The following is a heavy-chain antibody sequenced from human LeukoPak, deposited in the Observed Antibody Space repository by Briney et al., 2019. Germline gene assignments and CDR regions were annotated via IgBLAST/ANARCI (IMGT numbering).Heavy chain of an antibody. D-gene: IGHD6-6*01. Sequence: QPGGSLRLSCAASGFNFRNYALDWVRQAPGKGLEWVAYISYDGTNTDYADSVKGRFTISRDNSKNTLYLQMNSPRAEDTAVYYCANLGPSLSSSSGKQWEDYWGQGTLVTVSS. CDR2: ISYDGTNT. CDR3: ANLGPSLSSSSGKQWEDY. J-gene: IGHJ4*02. CDR1: GFNFRNYA. V-gene: IGHV3-30*04.